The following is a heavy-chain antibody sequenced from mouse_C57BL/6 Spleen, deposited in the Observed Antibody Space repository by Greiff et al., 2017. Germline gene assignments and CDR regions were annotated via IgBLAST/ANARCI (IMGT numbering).Heavy chain of an antibody. D-gene: IGHD2-13*01. Sequence: QVQLQQSGAELVRPGTSVKVSCKASGYAFTNYLIEWVKQRPGQGLEWIGVINPGSGGTNYNEKFKGKAILTADKSFSTAYMQLSSLTSEDSAVYFGARSDYRFAYWGQGTLVTVSA. J-gene: IGHJ3*01. V-gene: IGHV1-54*01. CDR2: INPGSGGT. CDR3: ARSDYRFAY. CDR1: GYAFTNYL.